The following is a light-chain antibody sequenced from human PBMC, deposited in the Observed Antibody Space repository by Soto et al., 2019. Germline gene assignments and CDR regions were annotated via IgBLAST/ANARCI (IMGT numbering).Light chain of an antibody. CDR3: QQSYSTLE. V-gene: IGKV1-39*01. J-gene: IGKJ1*01. CDR2: AAS. CDR1: QSITTW. Sequence: QMTQCASSVYAYEGDSVTVTCRASQSITTWLAWYQQKPGKAPKLLIYAASSLQSGVPSRFSGSGSGTDFTLTIISLQPEDFATYYCQQSYSTLEFGQGTKVDIK.